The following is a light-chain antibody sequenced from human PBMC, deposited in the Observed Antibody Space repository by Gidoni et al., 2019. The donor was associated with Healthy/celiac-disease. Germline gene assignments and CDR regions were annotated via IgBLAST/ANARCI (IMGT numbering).Light chain of an antibody. CDR3: QQYGSSPPRT. J-gene: IGKJ1*01. CDR1: QSVSSSY. V-gene: IGKV3-20*01. Sequence: EIVLTQSPGTLSLSPGERATLPCRASQSVSSSYLAWYQQKPGQAPRLLIYGASSRATGIPDRFSCSGSGTDFTLTISRLEPEDFAVYYCQQYGSSPPRTFGQGTKVEIK. CDR2: GAS.